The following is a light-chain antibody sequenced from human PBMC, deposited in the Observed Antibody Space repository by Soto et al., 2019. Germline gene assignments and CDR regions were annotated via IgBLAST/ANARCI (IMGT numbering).Light chain of an antibody. J-gene: IGLJ1*01. V-gene: IGLV2-11*01. Sequence: QSALTQPRSVSGSPGQTVTISCTGTSSDVGGYNYVSWYQQYPGKAPKVMIYDVKTRPSGVPDRFSGSKSGNTASLTISGHQAEDEADYSCCSYAGSYTFVFGTGTKVTVL. CDR3: CSYAGSYTFV. CDR1: SSDVGGYNY. CDR2: DVK.